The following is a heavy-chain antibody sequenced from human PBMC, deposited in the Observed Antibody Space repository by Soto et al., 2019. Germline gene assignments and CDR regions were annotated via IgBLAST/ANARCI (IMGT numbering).Heavy chain of an antibody. CDR1: GGTFSSYA. CDR3: ASSADSSGWYYFDY. V-gene: IGHV1-69*12. D-gene: IGHD6-19*01. CDR2: IIPMFGTA. J-gene: IGHJ4*02. Sequence: QVQLVQSGAEVKKPGSSVMVSCKASGGTFSSYAISWVRQAPGQGLEWMGGIIPMFGTANYAQKLQGRVKITADETTSTAYMELSSLRSEDTAVYYCASSADSSGWYYFDYWGQGTRVTVSS.